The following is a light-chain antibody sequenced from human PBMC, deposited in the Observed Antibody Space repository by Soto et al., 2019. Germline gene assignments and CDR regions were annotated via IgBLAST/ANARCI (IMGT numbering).Light chain of an antibody. V-gene: IGLV3-25*02. Sequence: SYELTQPPSVSVSPGQTARITCSGDALAKQYVYWYQQRPGQAPVLIIYKDNERRSGIPERISGSSSGTTVTLTISGVQAEDGADYFWQVAGGGCTYVFGSGTKVTVL. CDR2: KDN. CDR1: ALAKQY. CDR3: QVAGGGCTYV. J-gene: IGLJ1*01.